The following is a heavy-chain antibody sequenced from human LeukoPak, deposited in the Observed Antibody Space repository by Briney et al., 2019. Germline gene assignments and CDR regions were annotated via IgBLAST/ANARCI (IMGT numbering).Heavy chain of an antibody. CDR1: GYTFTSFD. CDR2: MNPNSGNT. D-gene: IGHD6-19*01. V-gene: IGHV1-8*01. CDR3: AILFRGRIAVVGNY. J-gene: IGHJ4*02. Sequence: ASVKVSCKASGYTFTSFDINWVRQATGQGLEWMGWMNPNSGNTGYAQKFQGRVTMTGNTSISTAYMELSSLISEDTAVYYCAILFRGRIAVVGNYWGQGTLATVSS.